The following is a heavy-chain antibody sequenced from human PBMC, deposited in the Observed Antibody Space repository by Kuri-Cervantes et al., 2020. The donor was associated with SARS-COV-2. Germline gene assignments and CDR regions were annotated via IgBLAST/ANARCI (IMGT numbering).Heavy chain of an antibody. J-gene: IGHJ6*02. V-gene: IGHV3-11*06. CDR1: GFTFSDYY. Sequence: GESLKISCAASGFTFSDYYISWIRQAPGKGLEWVSYISSSSSYTNYADSVKGRFTISRDNAKNSLYLQMNSLRAEDTAVYYCARRRSGYCSSTSCYENYYYYYGMDVWGQGTTVTVSS. D-gene: IGHD2-2*01. CDR2: ISSSSSYT. CDR3: ARRRSGYCSSTSCYENYYYYYGMDV.